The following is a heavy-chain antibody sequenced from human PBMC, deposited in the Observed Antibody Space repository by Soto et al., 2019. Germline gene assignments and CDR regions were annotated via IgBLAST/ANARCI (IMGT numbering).Heavy chain of an antibody. CDR1: GGSISSSSYY. Sequence: SETLSLTCTVSGGSISSSSYYWGWIRQPPGKGLEWIGSIYYSGSTYYNPSLKSRVTISVDTSKNQFSLKLSSVTAADTAVYYCAREYVTMVRGVIIPFDYWGQGTLVTVSS. V-gene: IGHV4-39*02. CDR3: AREYVTMVRGVIIPFDY. D-gene: IGHD3-10*01. CDR2: IYYSGST. J-gene: IGHJ4*02.